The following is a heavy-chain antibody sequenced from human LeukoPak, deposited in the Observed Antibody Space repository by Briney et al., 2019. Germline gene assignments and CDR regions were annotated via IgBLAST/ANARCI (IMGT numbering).Heavy chain of an antibody. Sequence: SETLSLTCTVSGGSISSSSYYWGWIRQPPGKGLEWIGSIYYSGSTYYNPSRKSRVTISVDTSKNQFSLKLSSVTAADTAVYYCARDDSSGYYPYYFDYWGQGTLVTVSS. CDR2: IYYSGST. D-gene: IGHD3-22*01. V-gene: IGHV4-39*02. CDR1: GGSISSSSYY. J-gene: IGHJ4*02. CDR3: ARDDSSGYYPYYFDY.